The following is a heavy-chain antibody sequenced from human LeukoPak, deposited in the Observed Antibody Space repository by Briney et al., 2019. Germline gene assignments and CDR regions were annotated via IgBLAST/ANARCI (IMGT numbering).Heavy chain of an antibody. D-gene: IGHD6-13*01. CDR1: GYTFTGYY. J-gene: IGHJ4*02. CDR3: AREPIAAADGGPFDY. V-gene: IGHV1-2*02. Sequence: ASVKVSCKASGYTFTGYYMHWVRQAPGQGLEWMGWINPNSGGTNYAQKFQGRVTMTRDTSISTAYMELSRLRSDDTAVYYCAREPIAAADGGPFDYWGQGTLVTVSS. CDR2: INPNSGGT.